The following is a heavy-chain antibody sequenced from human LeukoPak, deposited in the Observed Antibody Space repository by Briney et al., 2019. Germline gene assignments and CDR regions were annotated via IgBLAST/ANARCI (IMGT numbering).Heavy chain of an antibody. Sequence: PGGSLRLSCAASGFTFINYAMTWVRQAPGKGLEWVSGINTSGAGTYYADSVKGRFTISRDNSNNTLYPQMNSLRAEDTAVYYCARQKWEQQGRDYYFNGLDVWGPGTTVIVSS. CDR1: GFTFINYA. V-gene: IGHV3-23*01. D-gene: IGHD1/OR15-1a*01. CDR3: ARQKWEQQGRDYYFNGLDV. J-gene: IGHJ6*02. CDR2: INTSGAGT.